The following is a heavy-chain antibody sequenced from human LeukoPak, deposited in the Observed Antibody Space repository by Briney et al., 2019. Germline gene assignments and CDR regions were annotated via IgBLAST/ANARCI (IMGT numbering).Heavy chain of an antibody. V-gene: IGHV3-9*01. CDR1: GFTFDDYD. Sequence: GGSLRLSCAASGFTFDDYDMHWVRQAPGKGLEWVSGISWNSGSIGYADSVKGRFTISRDNSKNTLYLQMNSLRAEDTAVYYCARDSTYYYDSSGTGGPDYWGQGTLVTVSS. J-gene: IGHJ4*02. CDR2: ISWNSGSI. CDR3: ARDSTYYYDSSGTGGPDY. D-gene: IGHD3-22*01.